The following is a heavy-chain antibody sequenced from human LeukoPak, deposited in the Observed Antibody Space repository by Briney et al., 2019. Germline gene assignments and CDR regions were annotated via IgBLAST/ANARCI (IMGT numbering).Heavy chain of an antibody. V-gene: IGHV4-59*01. J-gene: IGHJ4*02. CDR2: IYYSGST. CDR3: AAGNGWLDF. Sequence: SETLSLTCTVSGGSISSYYWSWIRQPPGKGLEWIGYIYYSGSTNYNPSLKSRVTISVDTSKNQFSLILTSMTAADTAVYYCAAGNGWLDFWSQGTLVTVSS. CDR1: GGSISSYY. D-gene: IGHD6-19*01.